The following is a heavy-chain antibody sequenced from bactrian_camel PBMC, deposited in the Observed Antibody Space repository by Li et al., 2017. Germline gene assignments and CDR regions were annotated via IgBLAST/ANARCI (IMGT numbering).Heavy chain of an antibody. D-gene: IGHD2*01. Sequence: HVQLVESGGGLVQPGGSLRLSCTGAAFTLTRDFVNWVRQSPGKGLEWVAAIYPNNDGTRHADSVKGRFTISRDNAKNTVYLEMHSLQLEDTARYWCLVDGSRSTWAYYRGQGTQVTVS. V-gene: IGHV3S6*01. CDR3: LVDGSRSTWAYY. CDR1: AFTLTRDF. J-gene: IGHJ4*01. CDR2: IYPNNDGT.